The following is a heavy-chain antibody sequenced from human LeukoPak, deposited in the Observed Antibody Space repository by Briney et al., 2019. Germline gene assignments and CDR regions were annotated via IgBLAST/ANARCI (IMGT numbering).Heavy chain of an antibody. CDR3: TRHGYP. CDR1: GDTVSSNSAA. CDR2: TYYRSKWYN. V-gene: IGHV6-1*01. J-gene: IGHJ5*02. Sequence: SQTLTLTCAISGDTVSSNSAAWNWIRQSPSRGLEWLGRTYYRSKWYNDYAGSLKSRITINADTSKNQFSLQLNSVTPEDTAVYYCTRHGYPWGQGTLVTVSS.